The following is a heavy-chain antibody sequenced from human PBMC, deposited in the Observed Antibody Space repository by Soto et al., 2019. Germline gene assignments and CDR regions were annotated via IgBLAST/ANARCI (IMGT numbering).Heavy chain of an antibody. Sequence: EVQLVESGGGLVQPGGSLRLSCAASGFTFSRYWMTWVRQAPGKGLVWVANINQDGSEENYVDSVKGRSTISRGNAKNSLFLQMNSLTAEDTAVYYCATDGDCSGGTCFSEGVYWGQGTLVTVSS. CDR2: INQDGSEE. J-gene: IGHJ4*02. CDR1: GFTFSRYW. D-gene: IGHD2-15*01. CDR3: ATDGDCSGGTCFSEGVY. V-gene: IGHV3-7*01.